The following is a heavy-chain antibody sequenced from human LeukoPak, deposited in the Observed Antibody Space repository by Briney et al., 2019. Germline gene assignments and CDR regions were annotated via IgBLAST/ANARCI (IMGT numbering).Heavy chain of an antibody. V-gene: IGHV1-8*01. D-gene: IGHD3-22*01. J-gene: IGHJ4*02. Sequence: GASVKVSCKASGYTFTSYDINWVRQATGHGLEWMGWMNPNSGNTGYAQKFQGRVTMTRNTSISTAYMELSSLRSEDTAVYYCARVPLVRNYYYDSSGYTFDYWGQGTLVTVSS. CDR1: GYTFTSYD. CDR2: MNPNSGNT. CDR3: ARVPLVRNYYYDSSGYTFDY.